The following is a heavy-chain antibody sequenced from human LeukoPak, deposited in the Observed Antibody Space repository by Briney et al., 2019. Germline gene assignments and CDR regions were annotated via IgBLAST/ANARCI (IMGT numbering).Heavy chain of an antibody. Sequence: GGSLRLSCAASGFTFSSYVLHWVRQAPGKGLEWVAFIRYDGSDNYYADSVKGRFTISRDNSKNTLYLQMNSLRAEDTAVYYCAKDKGPTYYFDYWGQGTLVTASS. J-gene: IGHJ4*02. V-gene: IGHV3-30*02. CDR3: AKDKGPTYYFDY. CDR2: IRYDGSDN. CDR1: GFTFSSYV.